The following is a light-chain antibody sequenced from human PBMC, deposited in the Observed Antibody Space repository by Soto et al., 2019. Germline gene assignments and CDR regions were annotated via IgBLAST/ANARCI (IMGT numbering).Light chain of an antibody. CDR3: QSYDTSLSAPV. V-gene: IGLV1-40*01. J-gene: IGLJ3*02. Sequence: QSVLTQPPSVSGAPGHRVTISCTGISSNIGAGYDVHWYQRLPGSAPKLLIYGNTNRPSGVPVRFSGSKSGTSASLAITGLQAGDEADYYCQSYDTSLSAPVFGGGTKLTVL. CDR2: GNT. CDR1: SSNIGAGYD.